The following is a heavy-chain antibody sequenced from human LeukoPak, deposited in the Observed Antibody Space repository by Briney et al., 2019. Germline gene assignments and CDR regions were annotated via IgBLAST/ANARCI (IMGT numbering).Heavy chain of an antibody. CDR1: GYTFTSYG. CDR3: ARHLSAAGTPQNWFDP. V-gene: IGHV1-18*01. Sequence: ASVKVSCKASGYTFTSYGISWVRQAPGQGLEWMGWISAYNGNTNYAQKLQGRVTMTTDTSTSTAYMELSSLRSEDTAVYYCARHLSAAGTPQNWFDPWGQGTLVTVSS. D-gene: IGHD6-13*01. J-gene: IGHJ5*02. CDR2: ISAYNGNT.